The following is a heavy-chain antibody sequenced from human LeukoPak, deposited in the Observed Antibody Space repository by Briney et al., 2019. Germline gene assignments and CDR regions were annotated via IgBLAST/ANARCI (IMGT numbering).Heavy chain of an antibody. CDR2: IGTAGDT. CDR3: ARGGGEYCSGGSCYEDFDY. Sequence: GGSLRLSYAASGFTFSSYDMHWVRQATGKGLEWVSAIGTAGDTYYPGSVKGRFTISRENAKNSLYLQMDSLRAGDTAVYYCARGGGEYCSGGSCYEDFDYWGRGTLVTVSS. J-gene: IGHJ4*02. CDR1: GFTFSSYD. D-gene: IGHD2-15*01. V-gene: IGHV3-13*01.